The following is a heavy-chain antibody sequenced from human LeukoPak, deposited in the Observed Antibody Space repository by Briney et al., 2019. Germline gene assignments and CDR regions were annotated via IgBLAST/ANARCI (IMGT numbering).Heavy chain of an antibody. V-gene: IGHV1-8*01. Sequence: ASVKVSCKASGYTFTSYDIHWVRQATGQGLEWMGRMNPNRGDTDYAQKFQGRVTMTRDTSISTAYMDLRSLRSDDTAVYYCARHRIQRPFLHLGPFDIWGQGTMVTVSS. J-gene: IGHJ3*02. CDR1: GYTFTSYD. D-gene: IGHD5-18*01. CDR3: ARHRIQRPFLHLGPFDI. CDR2: MNPNRGDT.